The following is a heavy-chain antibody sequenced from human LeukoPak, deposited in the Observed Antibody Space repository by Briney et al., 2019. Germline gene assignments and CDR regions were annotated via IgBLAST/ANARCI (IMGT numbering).Heavy chain of an antibody. Sequence: PSETLSLTCAVYGGSFSDYYWSWIRQPPGKGLEWIGEINHSGSTNYNPSLKSRVTISVDTSKNQFSLKLSSVTAADTAVYYCARAPVVPAAIDLLHESYYYYGMDVWGQGTTVTVSS. J-gene: IGHJ6*02. CDR1: GGSFSDYY. CDR3: ARAPVVPAAIDLLHESYYYYGMDV. CDR2: INHSGST. V-gene: IGHV4-34*01. D-gene: IGHD2-2*01.